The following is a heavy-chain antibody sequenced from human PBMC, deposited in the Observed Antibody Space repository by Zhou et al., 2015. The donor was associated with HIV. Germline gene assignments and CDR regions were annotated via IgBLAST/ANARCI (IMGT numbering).Heavy chain of an antibody. V-gene: IGHV1-18*01. CDR1: AYTFTTYG. CDR2: ISAYIGDT. J-gene: IGHJ6*02. CDR3: ARDHYLGSGSHRMDV. D-gene: IGHD3-10*01. Sequence: QAQLVQSGAEVKRPGASVKVSCKASAYTFTTYGISWVRQAPGQGLEWMGWISAYIGDTNYAQQLQGRVTMTTDTSTSTAYMELRSLRSDDTAVYYCARDHYLGSGSHRMDVWGQGTTVTVSS.